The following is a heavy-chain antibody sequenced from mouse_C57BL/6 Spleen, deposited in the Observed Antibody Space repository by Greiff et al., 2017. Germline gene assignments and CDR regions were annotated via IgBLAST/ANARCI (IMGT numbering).Heavy chain of an antibody. CDR2: IWRGGST. CDR3: APLQDAMDY. V-gene: IGHV2-5*01. CDR1: GFSLTSYG. Sequence: VQRVESGPGLVQPSQSLSITCTVSGFSLTSYGVNWVRQSPGKGLEWLGVIWRGGSTDYNAAFMSRLSITKDNSKSQVFFKMNSLQADDTAIYYCAPLQDAMDYWGQGTSVTVSS. J-gene: IGHJ4*01.